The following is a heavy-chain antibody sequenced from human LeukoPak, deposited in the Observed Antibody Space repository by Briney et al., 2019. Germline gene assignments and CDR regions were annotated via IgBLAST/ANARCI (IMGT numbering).Heavy chain of an antibody. D-gene: IGHD3-3*01. Sequence: PSEALSLTCTVSGGSISSYYWSWIRQPPGKGLEWIGYIYYSGSTKYKPSLKSRVTISVDTSKNQFSLKLSSVTAADAAVYYCARGRFLDAFDIWGQGTMVTVSS. CDR1: GGSISSYY. V-gene: IGHV4-59*01. CDR3: ARGRFLDAFDI. CDR2: IYYSGST. J-gene: IGHJ3*02.